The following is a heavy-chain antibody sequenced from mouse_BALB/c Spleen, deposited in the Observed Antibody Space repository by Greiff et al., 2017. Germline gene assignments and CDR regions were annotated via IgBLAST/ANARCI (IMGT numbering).Heavy chain of an antibody. V-gene: IGHV2-2*02. CDR2: IWSGGST. Sequence: QVQLKQSGPGLVQPSQSLSITCTVSGFSLTSYGVHWVRQSPGKGLEWLGVIWSGGSTDYNAAFISRLSISKDNSKSQVFFKMNSLQANDTAINYCARKSTHAMDYWGQGTSVTVSS. D-gene: IGHD2-1*01. CDR3: ARKSTHAMDY. J-gene: IGHJ4*01. CDR1: GFSLTSYG.